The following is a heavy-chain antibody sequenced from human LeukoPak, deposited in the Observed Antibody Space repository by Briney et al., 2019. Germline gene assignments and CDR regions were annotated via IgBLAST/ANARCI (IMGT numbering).Heavy chain of an antibody. CDR2: MNPNSGNK. CDR1: GYTFTSYD. D-gene: IGHD3-10*01. Sequence: GASVKVSCKASGYTFTSYDINWVRQATGQGLEWMGWMNPNSGNKGYAQKFQGRVTMTRNTSISTAYMELSSLRSEDTAGYYCARGTKLSQLLWFGELLYPPGKYGMDVWGQGTTVTVSS. V-gene: IGHV1-8*01. CDR3: ARGTKLSQLLWFGELLYPPGKYGMDV. J-gene: IGHJ6*02.